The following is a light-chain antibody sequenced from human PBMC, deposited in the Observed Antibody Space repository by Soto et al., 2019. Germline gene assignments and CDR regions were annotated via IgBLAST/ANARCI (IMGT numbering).Light chain of an antibody. CDR2: KIS. Sequence: DVIMTQSPLFLRVSLGQAASISCMSSQGLVYMDANTYFKWLHQRRGQSTRRLIYKISKRDSGVPDRFSGGGSGTYFPLQISRVEAEDVGIYYCMQGTHWPLTFGQGTRLEIK. CDR3: MQGTHWPLT. V-gene: IGKV2-30*01. J-gene: IGKJ5*01. CDR1: QGLVYMDANTY.